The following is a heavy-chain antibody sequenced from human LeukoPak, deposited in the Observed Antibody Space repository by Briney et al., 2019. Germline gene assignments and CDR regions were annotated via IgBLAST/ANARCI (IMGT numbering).Heavy chain of an antibody. D-gene: IGHD3-16*01. Sequence: GASGKVSCKASGYTFTGYYMHWVRQAPGQGLGWMGWINPNSGDTNYAQKFQGRVTMTRDTSISTAYMELSRLRSDDTAVYYCARDFWGYFDYWGQGTLVTVSS. CDR3: ARDFWGYFDY. J-gene: IGHJ4*02. V-gene: IGHV1-2*02. CDR2: INPNSGDT. CDR1: GYTFTGYY.